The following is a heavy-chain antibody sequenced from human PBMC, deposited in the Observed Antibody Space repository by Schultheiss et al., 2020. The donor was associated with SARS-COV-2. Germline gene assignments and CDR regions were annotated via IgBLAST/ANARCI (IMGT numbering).Heavy chain of an antibody. Sequence: LSLTCAVYGGSFSGYYWSWIRQPAGKGLEWIGYIYYSGSTYYNPSLKSRVTISVDTSKNQFSLKLSSVTAADTAVYYCARENRAYSSGWQREGLDAFDIWGQGTMVTVSS. V-gene: IGHV4-34*01. D-gene: IGHD6-19*01. CDR1: GGSFSGYY. J-gene: IGHJ3*02. CDR3: ARENRAYSSGWQREGLDAFDI. CDR2: IYYSGST.